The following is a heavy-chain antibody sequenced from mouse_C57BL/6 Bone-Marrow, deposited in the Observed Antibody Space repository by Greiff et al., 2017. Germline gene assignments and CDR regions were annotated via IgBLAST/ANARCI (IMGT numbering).Heavy chain of an antibody. D-gene: IGHD1-1*01. Sequence: EVPVVESEGGLVQPGSSMKLSCTASGFTFSDYYMAWVRQVPEKGLEWVANINYDGSSTYYLDSLKSRFIISRDNAKNILYLQRSSLKYEDTATYYCARGDYYGSSCAMDYWGQGTSVTVSS. V-gene: IGHV5-16*01. CDR3: ARGDYYGSSCAMDY. CDR2: INYDGSST. J-gene: IGHJ4*01. CDR1: GFTFSDYY.